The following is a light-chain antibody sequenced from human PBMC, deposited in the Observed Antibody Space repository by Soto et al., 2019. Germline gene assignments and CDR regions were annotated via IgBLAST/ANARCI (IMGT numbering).Light chain of an antibody. J-gene: IGKJ4*01. CDR3: QQRADWPPLT. CDR1: QSLSTF. Sequence: EVVLTQSPATLSLSPGESATLSCRASQSLSTFLAWYQQKPGQAPRLLIYDPSNRATGIPATFSGSGSGTDFTLTISSLEPEDFAVYYCQQRADWPPLTFGGGTKLE. CDR2: DPS. V-gene: IGKV3-11*01.